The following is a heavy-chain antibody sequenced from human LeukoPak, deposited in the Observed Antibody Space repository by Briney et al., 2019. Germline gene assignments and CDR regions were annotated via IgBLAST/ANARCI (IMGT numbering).Heavy chain of an antibody. J-gene: IGHJ4*02. Sequence: KPGGSLRLSCAASGFTFSSYSMNWVRQVPGKGLEWVSSISSSSSYIYYADSVKGRFTISRDNAKNSLYLQMNSLRAEDTAVYYCARDANIVVVPAAMGWYDYWGQGTLVTVSS. CDR2: ISSSSSYI. D-gene: IGHD2-2*01. CDR3: ARDANIVVVPAAMGWYDY. V-gene: IGHV3-21*01. CDR1: GFTFSSYS.